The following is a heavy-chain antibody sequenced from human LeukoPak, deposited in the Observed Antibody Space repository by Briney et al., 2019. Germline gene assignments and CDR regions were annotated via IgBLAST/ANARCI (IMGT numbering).Heavy chain of an antibody. J-gene: IGHJ4*02. D-gene: IGHD1-26*01. CDR3: TRDRGSYRPIDY. CDR1: AVTFKTYN. V-gene: IGHV3-21*01. CDR2: ISYTGTYI. Sequence: PGGSLRLSCSASAVTFKTYNMNWVRQVPGKGLEWVSSISYTGTYIYYADSVKGRFTISRDNAENSVYLQMNSLRVEDTAVYYCTRDRGSYRPIDYWGQGTLVTVSS.